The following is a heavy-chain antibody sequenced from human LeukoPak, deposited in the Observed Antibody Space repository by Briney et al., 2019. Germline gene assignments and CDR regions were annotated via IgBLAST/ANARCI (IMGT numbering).Heavy chain of an antibody. V-gene: IGHV3-21*01. J-gene: IGHJ6*03. Sequence: GGSLRLSCAASGFTFSSYSMNWVRQAPGKGLEWVSSISSSSSYIYYADSVKGRFTISRDNAKNSLYLQMNSLRAEDTAVYYCARSHDNYYYYYMDVWGQGTTVTVSS. CDR2: ISSSSSYI. CDR1: GFTFSSYS. CDR3: ARSHDNYYYYYMDV. D-gene: IGHD3-9*01.